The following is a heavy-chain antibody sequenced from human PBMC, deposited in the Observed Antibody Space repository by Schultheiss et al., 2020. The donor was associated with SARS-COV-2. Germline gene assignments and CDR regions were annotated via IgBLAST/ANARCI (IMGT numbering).Heavy chain of an antibody. CDR3: ARGRDTAMDEINWFDP. CDR1: GGSISSGGYH. V-gene: IGHV4-31*03. Sequence: SETLSLTCTVSGGSISSGGYHWSWIRQYPGKGLEWIGYIYYSGSTYYNPSLKSRVTISVDTSKNQFSLKLSSVTAADTAVYYCARGRDTAMDEINWFDPWGQGTLVTVSS. D-gene: IGHD5-18*01. J-gene: IGHJ5*02. CDR2: IYYSGST.